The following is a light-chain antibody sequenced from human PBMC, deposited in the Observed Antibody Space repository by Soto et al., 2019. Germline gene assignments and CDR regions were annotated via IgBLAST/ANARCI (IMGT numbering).Light chain of an antibody. CDR2: AAS. Sequence: AIRMTQSPSSLSASTGDRVTITCRASQGISSYLAWYQQKPGKAPKLLIYAASTLQSGVPSRFRGSGSGTDFTITISCLPSEDFATYYCQQYYSYPFTFGGGTKVEIK. CDR3: QQYYSYPFT. CDR1: QGISSY. J-gene: IGKJ4*01. V-gene: IGKV1-8*01.